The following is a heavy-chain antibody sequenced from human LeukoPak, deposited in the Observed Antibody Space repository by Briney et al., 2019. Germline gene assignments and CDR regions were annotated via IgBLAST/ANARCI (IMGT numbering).Heavy chain of an antibody. CDR1: GGAIGSDVYY. CDR3: ARGRFYGFSGDS. CDR2: IYYSGSA. V-gene: IGHV4-31*03. Sequence: PSETLSLTCSVSGGAIGSDVYYWNWIRQHPGKGLEWIGYIYYSGSASYNPSLKSRVTISVDTSKNQFSLRLSSVTAADTAVYYCARGRFYGFSGDSWGQGSLVTVSS. J-gene: IGHJ4*02. D-gene: IGHD3-10*01.